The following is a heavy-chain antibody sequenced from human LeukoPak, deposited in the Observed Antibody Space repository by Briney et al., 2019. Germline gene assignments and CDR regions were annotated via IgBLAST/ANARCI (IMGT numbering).Heavy chain of an antibody. J-gene: IGHJ5*02. CDR1: GYTFTDYY. V-gene: IGHV1-69-2*01. CDR3: ATIGEYSYGHRP. CDR2: VDPEDGET. Sequence: ASVKVSCKVSGYTFTDYYMHWVQQAPGKGLEWMGLVDPEDGETIYAEKFQGRVTITADTSTGTAYMELSSLRSEDTAVYYCATIGEYSYGHRPWGQGTLVTVSS. D-gene: IGHD5-18*01.